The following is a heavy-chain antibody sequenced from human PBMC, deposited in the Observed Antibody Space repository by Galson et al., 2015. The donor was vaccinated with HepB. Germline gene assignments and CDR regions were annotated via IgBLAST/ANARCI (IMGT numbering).Heavy chain of an antibody. V-gene: IGHV3-33*08. CDR3: VRNILRGYYALDV. CDR1: GFIFSSYG. D-gene: IGHD2-15*01. J-gene: IGHJ6*02. Sequence: SLRLSCAASGFIFSSYGIHWVRQAPGKGLEWVALVWYDGNHKYYADSVKGRFTISRDNSKNTVHLQMNSLRAEDTAVYYCVRNILRGYYALDVWGQGTTVTVSS. CDR2: VWYDGNHK.